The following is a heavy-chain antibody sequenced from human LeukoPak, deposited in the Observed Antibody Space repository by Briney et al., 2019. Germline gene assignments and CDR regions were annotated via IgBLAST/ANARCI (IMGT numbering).Heavy chain of an antibody. V-gene: IGHV3-7*03. Sequence: GGSLSLPCAASGFTFNYYWMSWVRQTPGKGLEWLANIKPDGSEKYYVDSVRGRFTISRDNAKSSVHLQMNGLRAEDTAIYYCARDGHYFAMDVWGQGTTVTVSS. CDR3: ARDGHYFAMDV. J-gene: IGHJ6*02. CDR2: IKPDGSEK. CDR1: GFTFNYYW.